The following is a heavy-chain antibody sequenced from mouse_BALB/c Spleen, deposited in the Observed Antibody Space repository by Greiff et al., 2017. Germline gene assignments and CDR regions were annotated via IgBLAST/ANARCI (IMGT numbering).Heavy chain of an antibody. V-gene: IGHV3-2*02. D-gene: IGHD4-1*01. CDR1: GYSITSDYA. Sequence: ESGPGLVKPSQSLSLTCTVTGYSITSDYAWNWIRQFPGNKLEWMGYISYSGSTSYNPSLKSRISITRDTSKNQFFLQLNSVTTEDTATYYCARWSQTGTAWFAYWGQGTLVTVSA. J-gene: IGHJ3*01. CDR3: ARWSQTGTAWFAY. CDR2: ISYSGST.